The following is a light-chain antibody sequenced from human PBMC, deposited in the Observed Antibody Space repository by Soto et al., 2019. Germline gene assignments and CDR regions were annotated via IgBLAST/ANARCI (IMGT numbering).Light chain of an antibody. V-gene: IGKV1-5*01. J-gene: IGKJ1*01. CDR2: DVS. Sequence: DIQMTQSPSTLSSSVGDRVTITCRASQSISRGLAWYQQKPGKAPKLLIYDVSSLESGVPSRFSGSGSGTEFILTISSLQPEDFATYYCQQYDSYSWTFGQGTKVDIK. CDR1: QSISRG. CDR3: QQYDSYSWT.